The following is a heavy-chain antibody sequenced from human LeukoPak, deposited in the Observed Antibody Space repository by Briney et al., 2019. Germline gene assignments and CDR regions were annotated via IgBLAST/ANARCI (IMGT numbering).Heavy chain of an antibody. V-gene: IGHV3-23*01. CDR3: ANEIRPNDY. CDR1: NSALTSQA. Sequence: GGSLGLPCGPFNSALTSQAMPWFGQAPGRGREWLSAISISGTKTYYGDSVKGRFFISRDNSKNTLYLHMNSLRVEDTGIYYCANEIRPNDYWGQGTLVTVAS. D-gene: IGHD4-17*01. J-gene: IGHJ4*02. CDR2: ISISGTKT.